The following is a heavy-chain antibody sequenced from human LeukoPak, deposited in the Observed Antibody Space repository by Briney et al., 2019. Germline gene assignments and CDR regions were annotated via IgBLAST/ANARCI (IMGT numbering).Heavy chain of an antibody. V-gene: IGHV3-9*01. CDR1: GFTFDDYA. J-gene: IGHJ4*02. CDR2: ISWNSGTI. CDR3: AKADTSGWYGASDY. D-gene: IGHD6-19*01. Sequence: GGSLRLSCAASGFTFDDYAMHWVRQAPGKGLEWVSGISWNSGTIRYADSVKGRFTISRDNAKNSLYLQMNSLRAEDTALYYCAKADTSGWYGASDYWGQGTLVTVSS.